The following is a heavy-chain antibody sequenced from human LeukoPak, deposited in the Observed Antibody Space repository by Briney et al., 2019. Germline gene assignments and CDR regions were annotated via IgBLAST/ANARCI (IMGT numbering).Heavy chain of an antibody. CDR2: ILSSGTT. V-gene: IGHV4-59*12. J-gene: IGHJ4*02. D-gene: IGHD2-15*01. CDR3: ARGRGSGLYFVY. Sequence: SETLSLTCTVSGDSLSSYWSWIRQPPGNGLEWIGCILSSGTTNYNPSLKSRVTMSVDTSKNQFSLKLSSVTAADTAVYYCARGRGSGLYFVYWDQGTLVTVSS. CDR1: GDSLSSY.